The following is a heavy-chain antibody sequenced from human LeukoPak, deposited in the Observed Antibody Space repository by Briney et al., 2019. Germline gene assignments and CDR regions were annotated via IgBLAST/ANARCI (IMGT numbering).Heavy chain of an antibody. CDR1: GYTFTSYG. V-gene: IGHV1-18*01. CDR2: ISAYNGNT. D-gene: IGHD6-19*01. CDR3: ARALGRQIAVAGDDY. J-gene: IGHJ4*02. Sequence: ASVKVSCKASGYTFTSYGISWVRQAPGQGLEWMGWISAYNGNTNYAQKLQDRVAMTTDASTSTAFMELRSLRSDDTAVYYCARALGRQIAVAGDDYWGQGTLVTVSS.